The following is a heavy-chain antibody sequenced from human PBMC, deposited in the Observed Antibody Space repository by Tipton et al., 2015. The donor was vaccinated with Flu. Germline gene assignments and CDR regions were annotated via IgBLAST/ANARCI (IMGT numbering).Heavy chain of an antibody. CDR3: AKFAEGSGYWSTAYYYMDV. Sequence: SLRLSCAASGFTLSSYSMNWVRQAPGKGLEWLSCISSSTTIHYADSVKGRFTVSRDNAKNSLYLQINSLRVEDTAMYYCAKFAEGSGYWSTAYYYMDVWGEGTTVIVSS. J-gene: IGHJ6*03. V-gene: IGHV3-48*04. CDR2: ISSSTTI. D-gene: IGHD3-22*01. CDR1: GFTLSSYS.